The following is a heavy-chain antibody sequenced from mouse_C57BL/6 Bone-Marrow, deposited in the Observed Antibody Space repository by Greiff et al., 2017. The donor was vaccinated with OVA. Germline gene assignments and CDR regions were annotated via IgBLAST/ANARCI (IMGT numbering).Heavy chain of an antibody. CDR1: GYTFTSYW. V-gene: IGHV1-64*01. J-gene: IGHJ4*01. D-gene: IGHD2-1*01. Sequence: QVHVKQPGAELVKPGASVKLSCKASGYTFTSYWMHWVKQRPGQGLEWIGMIHPNSGSTNYNEKFKSKATLTVDKSSSTAYMQLSSLTSEDSAVYYCARHYYGNYVSYAMDYWGQGTSVTVSS. CDR2: IHPNSGST. CDR3: ARHYYGNYVSYAMDY.